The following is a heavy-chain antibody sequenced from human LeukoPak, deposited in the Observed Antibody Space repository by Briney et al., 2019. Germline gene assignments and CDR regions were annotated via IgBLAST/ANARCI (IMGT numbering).Heavy chain of an antibody. CDR2: ISAYNGNT. D-gene: IGHD5-18*01. CDR1: GYTFTSYG. V-gene: IGHV1-18*01. Sequence: ASVKVSCKASGYTFTSYGISWVRQAPGQGLEWMGWISAYNGNTNYAQKLQGRVTMTTDTSTSTAYTELRSLRSDDTAVYYCAREGLDTAMGLDYWGQGTLVTVSS. J-gene: IGHJ4*02. CDR3: AREGLDTAMGLDY.